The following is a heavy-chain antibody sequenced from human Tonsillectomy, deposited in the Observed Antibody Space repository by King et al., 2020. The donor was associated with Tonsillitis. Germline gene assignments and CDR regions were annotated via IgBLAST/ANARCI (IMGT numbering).Heavy chain of an antibody. J-gene: IGHJ2*01. CDR1: GGTFTRYA. D-gene: IGHD3-22*01. Sequence: HVQLVESGAEVKKPGSSVKVSCKASGGTFTRYAISWVRQAPGQGLEWMGGVIPMFGTANYAQKFQGRVTITADESTTTAYMELNSLRSEDTAVYYCARLSYDSGGYSPAWYFDFWGRGTLVTVSS. CDR3: ARLSYDSGGYSPAWYFDF. CDR2: VIPMFGTA. V-gene: IGHV1-69*01.